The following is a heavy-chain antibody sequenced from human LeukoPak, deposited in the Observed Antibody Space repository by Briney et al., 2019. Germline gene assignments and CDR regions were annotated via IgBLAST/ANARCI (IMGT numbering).Heavy chain of an antibody. CDR1: GXTFSSYA. CDR2: ISTNGGST. D-gene: IGHD3-16*01. CDR3: AREVGGSAFDI. J-gene: IGHJ3*02. Sequence: GGSLRLSWSASGXTFSSYAMHWVRQAPGKGLEYVSAISTNGGSTYYADSVKGRFTISRDNSKNTLYLQMNSLRAEDTAVYYCAREVGGSAFDIWGQGTMVTVSS. V-gene: IGHV3-64*04.